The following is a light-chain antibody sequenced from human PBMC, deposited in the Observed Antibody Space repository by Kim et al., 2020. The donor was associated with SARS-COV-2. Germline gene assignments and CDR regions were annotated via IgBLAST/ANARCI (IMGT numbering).Light chain of an antibody. CDR3: QSYDSSLSGSVV. V-gene: IGLV1-40*01. Sequence: VTIACTGSDSNIGAGYEVHWYQQLPGTAPKLLIYGNSNRPSGVPDRFSGSKSGTSASLAITGLQAEDEADYYCQSYDSSLSGSVVFGGGTQLTVL. CDR2: GNS. J-gene: IGLJ2*01. CDR1: DSNIGAGYE.